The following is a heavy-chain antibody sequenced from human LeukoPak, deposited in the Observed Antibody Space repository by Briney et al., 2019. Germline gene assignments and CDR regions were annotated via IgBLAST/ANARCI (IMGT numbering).Heavy chain of an antibody. D-gene: IGHD1-1*01. CDR1: GYSISSSNW. J-gene: IGHJ4*02. CDR2: IYYSGST. CDR3: ARKEGHQNVFDY. V-gene: IGHV4-28*01. Sequence: SETLSLTGAVSGYSISSSNWWGWIRQPPAKGLEWIGYIYYSGSTYYNPSLKSRVTMSVDTSKNQFSLKLSSVTAVDTAVYYCARKEGHQNVFDYWGQGTLVTVSS.